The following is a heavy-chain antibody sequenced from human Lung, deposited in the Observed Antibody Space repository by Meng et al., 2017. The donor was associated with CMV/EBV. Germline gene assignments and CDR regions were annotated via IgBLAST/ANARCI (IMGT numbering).Heavy chain of an antibody. Sequence: SCAASGFIFSSYSMNWVRQAPGKGLEWVSSISISSGYKNYADSVKGRFTISRDNAKNSLYLQMNSLRAEDTAVYYCARVPYGDYPYWGQGTLVNGAS. D-gene: IGHD4-17*01. V-gene: IGHV3-21*01. CDR3: ARVPYGDYPY. CDR2: ISISSGYK. CDR1: GFIFSSYS. J-gene: IGHJ4*02.